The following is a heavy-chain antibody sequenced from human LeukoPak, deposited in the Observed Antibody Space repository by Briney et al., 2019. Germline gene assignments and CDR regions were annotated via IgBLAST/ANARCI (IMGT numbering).Heavy chain of an antibody. Sequence: GGSLRLSCAASGFTFSSYSMNWVRQAPGKGLEWVSYISSSSSTIYYADSVKGRFTISRDNSKNTLYLQMNSLRAEDTAVYYCARDALGTGYPNYYFDYWGQGTLVAVSS. V-gene: IGHV3-48*01. CDR3: ARDALGTGYPNYYFDY. D-gene: IGHD3-9*01. J-gene: IGHJ4*02. CDR1: GFTFSSYS. CDR2: ISSSSSTI.